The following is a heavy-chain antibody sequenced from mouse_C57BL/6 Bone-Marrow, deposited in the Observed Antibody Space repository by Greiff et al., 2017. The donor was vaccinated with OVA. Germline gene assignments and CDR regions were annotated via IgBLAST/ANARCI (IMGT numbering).Heavy chain of an antibody. V-gene: IGHV1-50*01. Sequence: QVQLQQPGAELVKPGASVKLSCKASGYTFTSYWMQWVKQRPGQGLEWIGEIDPSDSYTNYKQKFKGKATLTVDTSSSTAYMQLSSLTSEDSAVYYCARDGGNQAWFAYWGQGTLVTVSA. CDR3: ARDGGNQAWFAY. CDR1: GYTFTSYW. J-gene: IGHJ3*01. D-gene: IGHD2-1*01. CDR2: IDPSDSYT.